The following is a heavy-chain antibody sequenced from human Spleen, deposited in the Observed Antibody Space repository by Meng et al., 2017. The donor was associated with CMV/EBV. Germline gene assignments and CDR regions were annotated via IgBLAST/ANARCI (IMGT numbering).Heavy chain of an antibody. D-gene: IGHD6-19*01. CDR1: GFTFSSYA. J-gene: IGHJ4*02. Sequence: GESLKISCAASGFTFSSYAMYWVRQAPGKGLEWVSSMYSNSVTSFYADSVKGRFTISRDDSKNTLYLQMSNLRVEDTAIYYCAKESSDFAVEDYWGQGTLVTVSS. CDR2: MYSNSVTS. CDR3: AKESSDFAVEDY. V-gene: IGHV3-23*01.